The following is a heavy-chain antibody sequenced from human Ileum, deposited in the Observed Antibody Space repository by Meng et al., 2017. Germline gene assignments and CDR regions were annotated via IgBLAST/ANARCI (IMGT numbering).Heavy chain of an antibody. V-gene: IGHV1-46*02. J-gene: IGHJ4*02. D-gene: IGHD1-26*01. CDR1: GYTFNNYH. CDR3: ARDSGSYSPED. Sequence: ASVKVSCKASGYTFNNYHMHWVRQAPGQGLEWMGQINPSGGRTTYAQKFQGRGTMTSDTSTSTVYMELSSLRSENTAVYYCARDSGSYSPEDWGQGTLVTSPQ. CDR2: INPSGGRT.